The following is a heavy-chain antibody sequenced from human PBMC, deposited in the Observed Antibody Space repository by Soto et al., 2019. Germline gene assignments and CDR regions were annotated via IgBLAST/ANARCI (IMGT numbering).Heavy chain of an antibody. CDR3: ARERTSKGGMDV. J-gene: IGHJ6*02. CDR2: IISGGSRV. V-gene: IGHV3-74*01. Sequence: GGSLRLSCAASGFTFSNDWLNWVRQGPGKGLEWVSRIISGGSRVSYADSVKGRFTIARDNAKNTLYLEMHSLTAEDTAVYYCARERTSKGGMDVWGQGTTVTVSS. CDR1: GFTFSNDW.